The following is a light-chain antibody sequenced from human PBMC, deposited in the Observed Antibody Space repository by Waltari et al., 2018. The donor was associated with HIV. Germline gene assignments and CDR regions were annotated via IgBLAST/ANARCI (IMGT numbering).Light chain of an antibody. V-gene: IGLV2-23*01. CDR3: CSFAGSSTYV. Sequence: QSALTQPASVSGSPGQSITISCSGTSSDVGGFTLVSWYQHHPGKAPKLWFYEASGRPSGVSNRFSASKSGNTASLTISGLQAEDEADYYCCSFAGSSTYVFGTGTKVTVL. J-gene: IGLJ1*01. CDR1: SSDVGGFTL. CDR2: EAS.